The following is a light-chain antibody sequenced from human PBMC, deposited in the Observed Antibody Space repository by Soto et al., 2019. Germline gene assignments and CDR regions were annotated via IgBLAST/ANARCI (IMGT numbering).Light chain of an antibody. CDR3: QRSYT. CDR1: QSISNS. V-gene: IGKV1-39*01. Sequence: DLQMTQSPSSLSASVGDRVTITCRASQSISNSLNWYQQKPGKAPKLLIYAASSLQSGVPSRFSGSGSGTDFTLTISSLQPEDFATYYCQRSYTFGQGTRLEIQ. CDR2: AAS. J-gene: IGKJ2*01.